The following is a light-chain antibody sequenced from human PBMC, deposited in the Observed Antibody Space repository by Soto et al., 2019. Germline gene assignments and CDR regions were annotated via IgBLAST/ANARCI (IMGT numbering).Light chain of an antibody. Sequence: EIVLTQSPATLSLSPGERATLSCRASQSVSSYLAWYQQKPGQAPRLLIYDASNRATGIPARFSGSGSGTDFTRTSSSLEPEDFAVYSCQQRSNWPLTFGGGTNVEIK. CDR2: DAS. J-gene: IGKJ4*01. V-gene: IGKV3-11*01. CDR3: QQRSNWPLT. CDR1: QSVSSY.